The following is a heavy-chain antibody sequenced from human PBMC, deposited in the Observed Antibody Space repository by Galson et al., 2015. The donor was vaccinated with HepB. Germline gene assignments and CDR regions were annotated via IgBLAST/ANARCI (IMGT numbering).Heavy chain of an antibody. D-gene: IGHD5-12*01. V-gene: IGHV1-3*01. Sequence: SVKVSCKASGFAFTKYAIHWVRQAPGQRLEWMGWINAGNADTKYSQKFQGRVTITRDTSATTSYMEVSSLRSEDTAVYYCASGYSGYDYAFDLWGQGTLVTVSS. CDR3: ASGYSGYDYAFDL. CDR1: GFAFTKYA. CDR2: INAGNADT. J-gene: IGHJ3*01.